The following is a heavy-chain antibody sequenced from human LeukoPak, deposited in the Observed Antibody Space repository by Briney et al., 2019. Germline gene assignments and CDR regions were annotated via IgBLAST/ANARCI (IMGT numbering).Heavy chain of an antibody. CDR1: GFTSSTYW. CDR3: ARANYYDISGYDY. J-gene: IGHJ4*02. Sequence: GGSLRLSCAASGFTSSTYWMSWVRQAPGKGLEWVASIKQDGSETYYVDSVKGRFTLSRDNAKNSLYLQMNSLRAEDTAVYYCARANYYDISGYDYWGQGTLVTVSS. V-gene: IGHV3-7*01. CDR2: IKQDGSET. D-gene: IGHD3-22*01.